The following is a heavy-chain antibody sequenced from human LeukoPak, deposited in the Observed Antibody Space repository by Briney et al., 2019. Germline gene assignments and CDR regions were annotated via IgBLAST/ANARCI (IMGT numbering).Heavy chain of an antibody. Sequence: GGSLRLSCAASGFTFSNYAMSWVRQAPGKGLEWVSAISGSGGSTYYADSVKGRFTISRDNSKNTLYLQMNSLRAEDTAVYYCAKNYYGSGSYYEGFDYWGQGTLVTVSS. V-gene: IGHV3-23*01. D-gene: IGHD3-10*01. CDR1: GFTFSNYA. J-gene: IGHJ4*02. CDR2: ISGSGGST. CDR3: AKNYYGSGSYYEGFDY.